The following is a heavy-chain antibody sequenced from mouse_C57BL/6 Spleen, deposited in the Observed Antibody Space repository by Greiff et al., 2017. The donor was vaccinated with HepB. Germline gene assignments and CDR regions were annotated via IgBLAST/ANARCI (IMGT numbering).Heavy chain of an antibody. CDR1: GYTFTDYY. J-gene: IGHJ2*01. CDR3: ARKGKADDFDY. Sequence: QVQLQQSGAELVRPGASVKLSCKASGYTFTDYYINWVKQRPGQGLEWIARIYPGSGNTYYNEKFKGKATLTAEKSSSTAYMQLSSLTSEDSAVYFCARKGKADDFDYWGQGTTLTVSS. V-gene: IGHV1-76*01. CDR2: IYPGSGNT.